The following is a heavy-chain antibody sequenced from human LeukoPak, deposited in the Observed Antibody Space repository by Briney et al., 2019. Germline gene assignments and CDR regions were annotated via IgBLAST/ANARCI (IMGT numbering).Heavy chain of an antibody. D-gene: IGHD6-13*01. J-gene: IGHJ4*02. CDR1: GFTFSSYS. Sequence: PGGSLRLSCAASGFTFSSYSMNWVRQAPGKGLEWVSYISSSSSTIYYADSVKGRFTISRDNAKNSLYLQMNSLRAEDTAVYYCARAMGIAAAGVDYWGQGTLVTVSS. CDR2: ISSSSSTI. V-gene: IGHV3-48*04. CDR3: ARAMGIAAAGVDY.